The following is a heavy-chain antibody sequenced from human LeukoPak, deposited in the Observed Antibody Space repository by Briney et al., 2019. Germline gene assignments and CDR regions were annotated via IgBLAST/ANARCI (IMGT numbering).Heavy chain of an antibody. D-gene: IGHD6-19*01. Sequence: PGGSVRLSCAAAGFTFCNYRMLWLRQAPGKGLEGVAFIRFGESMTFNGDSVKGRFIISRDNSENTLFLHMHSLRPEDTAVYYCAKALVLTVAATYYVDHWGQGTLVTVSS. CDR3: AKALVLTVAATYYVDH. J-gene: IGHJ4*02. V-gene: IGHV3-30*02. CDR1: GFTFCNYR. CDR2: IRFGESMT.